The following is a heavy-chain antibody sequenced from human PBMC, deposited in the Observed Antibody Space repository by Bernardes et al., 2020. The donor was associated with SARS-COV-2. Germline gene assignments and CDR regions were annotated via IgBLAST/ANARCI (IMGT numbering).Heavy chain of an antibody. CDR3: AKQSGQWLVR. CDR1: GYTFTSYD. CDR2: MNPHSTNT. V-gene: IGHV1-8*01. D-gene: IGHD6-19*01. J-gene: IGHJ4*02. Sequence: ASVKVSCKASGYTFTSYDINWVRQAPGQGLEWLGWMNPHSTNTGYPRKFQGRLAMTRNTSISTAYMELSGLTSEDTAVYYCAKQSGQWLVRWGQGTLVTVSS.